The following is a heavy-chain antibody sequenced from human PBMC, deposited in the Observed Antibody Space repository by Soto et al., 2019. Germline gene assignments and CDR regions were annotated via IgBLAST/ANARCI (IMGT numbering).Heavy chain of an antibody. CDR3: ATRDSSSLY. V-gene: IGHV4-4*02. CDR2: SHQSGNT. J-gene: IGHJ4*02. CDR1: GVSISSHDW. Sequence: QVQLQESGPGLVKPSGTLSLTCAVSGVSISSHDWWTWVRQPPGKGLEWIGESHQSGNTNYNSSLESRVTISVDKSKNQFSLKLTSVTVADTAVYYCATRDSSSLYWGQGTLVTVSS. D-gene: IGHD6-13*01.